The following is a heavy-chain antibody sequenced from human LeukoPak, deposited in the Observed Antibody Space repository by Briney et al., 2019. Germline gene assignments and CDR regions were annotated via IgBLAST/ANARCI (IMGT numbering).Heavy chain of an antibody. CDR1: GGAFSGYY. Sequence: PSETLSLTCAVNGGAFSGYYWSWIRQSPEQGLVWIGEINYSGTTISNPSLESRVSMSMDLTRKRFSLELTSVTAADPAVYYCARRGEWTAWNFDYWAQGSLVSVSS. CDR3: ARRGEWTAWNFDY. CDR2: INYSGTT. D-gene: IGHD3/OR15-3a*01. V-gene: IGHV4-34*01. J-gene: IGHJ4*02.